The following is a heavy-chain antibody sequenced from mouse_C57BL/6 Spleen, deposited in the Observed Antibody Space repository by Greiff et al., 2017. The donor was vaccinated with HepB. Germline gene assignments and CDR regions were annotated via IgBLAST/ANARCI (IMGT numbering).Heavy chain of an antibody. J-gene: IGHJ2*01. CDR2: ISYDGSN. CDR1: GYSITSGYY. CDR3: ARGDYSNYFDY. D-gene: IGHD2-5*01. Sequence: VQLQQSGPGLVKPSQSLSLTCSVTGYSITSGYYWNWIRQFPGNKLEWMGYISYDGSNNYNPSLKNRISITRDTSKNQFFLKLNSVTTEDTATYYCARGDYSNYFDYWGQGTTLTVSS. V-gene: IGHV3-6*01.